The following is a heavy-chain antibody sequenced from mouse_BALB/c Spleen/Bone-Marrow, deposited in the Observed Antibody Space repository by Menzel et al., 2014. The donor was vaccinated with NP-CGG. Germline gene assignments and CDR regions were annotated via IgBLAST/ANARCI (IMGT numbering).Heavy chain of an antibody. CDR3: TRDAMDY. Sequence: EVKLMESGGGLVKPGGSLKLSCAASGFTLSSYTMSWVRQTPEKRLEWVATISSGGSYTYYPDSVKGRFTISRDNAKNTLYLQMSSLKSEDTAMYYCTRDAMDYWGQGTSVTVSS. V-gene: IGHV5-6-4*01. CDR1: GFTLSSYT. J-gene: IGHJ4*01. CDR2: ISSGGSYT.